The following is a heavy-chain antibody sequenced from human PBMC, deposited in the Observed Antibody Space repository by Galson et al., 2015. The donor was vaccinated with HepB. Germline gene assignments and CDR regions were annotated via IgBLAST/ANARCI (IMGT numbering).Heavy chain of an antibody. D-gene: IGHD6-13*01. CDR3: AGVAKQQLDY. V-gene: IGHV4-59*01. CDR1: GGSISSYY. CDR2: IYYSGST. J-gene: IGHJ4*02. Sequence: ETLSLTCTVSGGSISSYYWSWIRQPPGKGLEWIGYIYYSGSTNYNPSLKSRVTISVDTSKNQFSLKLSSVTAADTAVYYCAGVAKQQLDYWGQGTLVTVSS.